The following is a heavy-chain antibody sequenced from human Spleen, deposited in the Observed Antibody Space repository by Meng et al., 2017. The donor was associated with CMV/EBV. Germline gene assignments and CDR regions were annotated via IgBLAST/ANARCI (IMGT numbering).Heavy chain of an antibody. CDR2: ISSSGSTI. J-gene: IGHJ4*02. CDR3: ARSYYDFWSGYPIDY. CDR1: GFTFSSYA. Sequence: GGSLRLSCAASGFTFSSYAMHWVRQAPGKGLEWVSYISSSGSTIYYADSVKGRFTISRDNAKNSLYLQMNSLRAEDTAVYYCARSYYDFWSGYPIDYWGQGTLVTVSS. D-gene: IGHD3-3*01. V-gene: IGHV3-48*03.